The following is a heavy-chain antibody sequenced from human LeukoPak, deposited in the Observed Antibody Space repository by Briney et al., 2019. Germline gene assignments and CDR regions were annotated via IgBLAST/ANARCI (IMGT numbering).Heavy chain of an antibody. Sequence: SGPTLVNPTQTHTLTCTFSGFSLSTSGMRVSWIRQPPGKALEWLARIDWDDDKFYSTSLKTRLTISKDTSKNQVVLTMTNMDPVDTATYYCARGDSSSWHLDYWGQGTLVTVSS. CDR3: ARGDSSSWHLDY. CDR1: GFSLSTSGMR. CDR2: IDWDDDK. V-gene: IGHV2-70*04. J-gene: IGHJ4*02. D-gene: IGHD6-13*01.